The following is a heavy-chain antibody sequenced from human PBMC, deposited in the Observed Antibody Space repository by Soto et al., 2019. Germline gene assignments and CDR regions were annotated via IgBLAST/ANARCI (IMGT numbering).Heavy chain of an antibody. J-gene: IGHJ4*02. CDR2: IYYSGST. Sequence: TLSLACTGSGFSISSISYYGHCFLEDPVKGLEWIGSIYYSGSTYYNPSLKSRVTISVDTSKNQFSLKLSSVTAADTAVYYCARHGMDYYDSSGYYYSPYYFDYWGQGTLVTVS. CDR3: ARHGMDYYDSSGYYYSPYYFDY. CDR1: GFSISSISYY. D-gene: IGHD3-22*01. V-gene: IGHV4-39*01.